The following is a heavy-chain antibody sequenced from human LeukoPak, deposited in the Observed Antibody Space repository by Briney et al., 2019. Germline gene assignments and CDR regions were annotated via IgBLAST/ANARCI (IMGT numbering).Heavy chain of an antibody. J-gene: IGHJ4*02. D-gene: IGHD2-15*01. CDR1: GGSFSGYY. Sequence: SETLSLTCAVYGGSFSGYYWSWICQPPGKGPEWIGEINHSGSTNYNPSLKGRVTISVDTSKNQFSLKLSSVTAADTAVYYCARGLRSGPDPMGYYFDYWGQGTLVTVSS. V-gene: IGHV4-34*01. CDR2: INHSGST. CDR3: ARGLRSGPDPMGYYFDY.